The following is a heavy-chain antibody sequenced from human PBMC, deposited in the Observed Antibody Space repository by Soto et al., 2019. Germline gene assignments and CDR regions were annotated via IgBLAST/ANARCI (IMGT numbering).Heavy chain of an antibody. CDR2: VYSDGST. D-gene: IGHD4-17*01. CDR1: GFTVSSNY. J-gene: IGHJ4*02. Sequence: EVQLVESGGGLIKPGGSLRLSCAASGFTVSSNYMSWVRQAPGKGLQWVSVVYSDGSTYYADSVKGRFTISRDNSKNTLYLQMNSLRAEDTAVYYCARGPMTTVTSDDYWGQGTLVTVSS. V-gene: IGHV3-53*01. CDR3: ARGPMTTVTSDDY.